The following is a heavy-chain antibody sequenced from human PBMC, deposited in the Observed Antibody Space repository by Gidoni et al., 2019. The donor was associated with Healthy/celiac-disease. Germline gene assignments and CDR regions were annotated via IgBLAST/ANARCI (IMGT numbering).Heavy chain of an antibody. D-gene: IGHD6-6*01. Sequence: EVQLLESGGGLVQPGGSLRLSCAASGFTFSSYAISWVRQAPGKGLEWVSAISGSGGSTYYADSVKGRFTISRDNSKNTLYLQMNSLRAEDTAVYYCAKPPLTFEDSSSQKHPDYYMDVWGKGTTVTVSS. CDR1: GFTFSSYA. J-gene: IGHJ6*03. CDR2: ISGSGGST. CDR3: AKPPLTFEDSSSQKHPDYYMDV. V-gene: IGHV3-23*01.